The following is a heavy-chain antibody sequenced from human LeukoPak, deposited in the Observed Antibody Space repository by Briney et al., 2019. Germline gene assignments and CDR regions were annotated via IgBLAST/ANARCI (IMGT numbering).Heavy chain of an antibody. CDR3: ARGGVAIAY. Sequence: SETLSLTCTVSVYSISSGYYWGWIRQPPGKGLEWIGSIYHSGSTYYNPSLKSRVTISVDTSKNQFSLKLSSVTAADTAVYYCARGGVAIAYWGQGTLVTVSS. J-gene: IGHJ4*02. CDR2: IYHSGST. V-gene: IGHV4-38-2*02. CDR1: VYSISSGYY. D-gene: IGHD3-3*01.